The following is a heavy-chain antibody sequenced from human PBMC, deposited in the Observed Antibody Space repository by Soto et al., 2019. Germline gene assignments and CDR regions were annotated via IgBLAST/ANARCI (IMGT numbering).Heavy chain of an antibody. V-gene: IGHV3-30*18. CDR2: ISYDGSNK. Sequence: QVQLVESGGGVVQPGRSLRLSCAASGFTFSSYGMHWVRQAPGKGLEWVAVISYDGSNKYYADSVKGRFTISRDNSKNTLYLEMNSMRVEDTAVYYCAKGDFLLGFGELGGGQGTLVTVSS. D-gene: IGHD3-10*01. J-gene: IGHJ4*02. CDR3: AKGDFLLGFGELG. CDR1: GFTFSSYG.